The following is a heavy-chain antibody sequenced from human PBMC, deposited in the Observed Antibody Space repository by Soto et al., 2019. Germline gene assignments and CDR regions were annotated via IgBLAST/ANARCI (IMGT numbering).Heavy chain of an antibody. V-gene: IGHV3-7*05. Sequence: GGSLRLSCAASGFTFSSYWMSWVRQAPGKGLEWVANIKQDGSEKYYVDSVKGRFTISRDNAKNSLYRQMNSLRAEDTAVYYCARDLVSVGSYVLTDAFDIWGQGTMVTVSS. CDR3: ARDLVSVGSYVLTDAFDI. CDR2: IKQDGSEK. D-gene: IGHD1-26*01. J-gene: IGHJ3*02. CDR1: GFTFSSYW.